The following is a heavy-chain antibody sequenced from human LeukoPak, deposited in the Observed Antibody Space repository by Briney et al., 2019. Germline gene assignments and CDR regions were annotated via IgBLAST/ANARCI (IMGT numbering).Heavy chain of an antibody. CDR1: GRTLRRHA. V-gene: IGHV1-69*06. D-gene: IGHD2-8*01. CDR3: ARVPNHCTNGVCYTNWFDP. J-gene: IGHJ5*02. CDR2: LIPIFGTA. Sequence: SGRTLRRHAISRLRQAPAPALDWMGRLIPIFGTANYAQKFQGRVTIPADNSTSTAYMELSSLRSEDTAVYYCARVPNHCTNGVCYTNWFDPWGQGTLVTVSS.